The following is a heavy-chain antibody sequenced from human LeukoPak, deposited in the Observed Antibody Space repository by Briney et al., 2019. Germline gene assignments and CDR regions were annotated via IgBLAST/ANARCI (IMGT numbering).Heavy chain of an antibody. CDR3: AREGSSGWYVY. CDR1: GYSFSNFH. J-gene: IGHJ4*02. Sequence: ASVKVSCKASGYSFSNFHINWVRQASGQGLEWMGIINPSGGSTSYAQKFQGRVTMTRDTSTSTVYMELSSLRSEDTAVYYCAREGSSGWYVYWGQGTLVTVSS. V-gene: IGHV1-46*01. D-gene: IGHD6-13*01. CDR2: INPSGGST.